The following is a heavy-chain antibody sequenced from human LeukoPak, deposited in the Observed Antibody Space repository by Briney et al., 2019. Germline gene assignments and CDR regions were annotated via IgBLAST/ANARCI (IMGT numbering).Heavy chain of an antibody. Sequence: GGSLRLSCATSGFTFSADSVSWVRQVPGKGMEWVALSDTSSSTIYYADSVKGRFTISRDNARNSVYLQMNSLRVEDTAIYYCARDLGYCTGGNCYRWFATWGQGTLVTVSS. V-gene: IGHV3-48*04. CDR2: SDTSSSTI. CDR3: ARDLGYCTGGNCYRWFAT. J-gene: IGHJ5*02. CDR1: GFTFSADS. D-gene: IGHD2-15*01.